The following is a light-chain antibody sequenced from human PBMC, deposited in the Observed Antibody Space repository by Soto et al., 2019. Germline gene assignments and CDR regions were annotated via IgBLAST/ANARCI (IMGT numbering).Light chain of an antibody. J-gene: IGKJ1*01. CDR1: QSVSSSY. Sequence: ESVLTQSPCTLSLSPGERATLTCRASQSVSSSYLAWYQQKPGQAPRLLIYGASSRATGIPDRFSGSGSGTDFTLTISRLEPEDFAVYYCQQYGSSPLTFAQGTKVDI. CDR2: GAS. V-gene: IGKV3-20*01. CDR3: QQYGSSPLT.